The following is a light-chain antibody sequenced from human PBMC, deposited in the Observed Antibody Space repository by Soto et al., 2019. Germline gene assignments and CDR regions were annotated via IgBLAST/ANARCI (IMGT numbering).Light chain of an antibody. CDR3: QQYDNWPPWT. CDR2: GAS. V-gene: IGKV3-15*01. J-gene: IGKJ1*01. Sequence: EIVMTQSPATLSVSPGDRATLTCRANQNIRSNLAWHQQKPGQAPKLLIYGASTRATGVPARFSGSGSGTEFTLTISSLQSEDFAVYYCQQYDNWPPWTFGQGTKVEIK. CDR1: QNIRSN.